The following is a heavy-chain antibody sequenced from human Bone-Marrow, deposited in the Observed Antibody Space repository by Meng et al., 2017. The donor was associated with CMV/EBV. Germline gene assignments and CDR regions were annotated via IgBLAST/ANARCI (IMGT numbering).Heavy chain of an antibody. J-gene: IGHJ4*02. CDR3: ARDGLGGSWHY. D-gene: IGHD6-13*01. Sequence: QRRLQESGPGLGKPAATRSLTGTCSGGSISRSRYYWGWSRQPPGEGLEWIGSIYYSGSTFFNPSLKSRVTISVDTSKNQFSLKLSSVTAADTAVYYCARDGLGGSWHYWGQGTLVTVSS. V-gene: IGHV4-39*07. CDR2: IYYSGST. CDR1: GGSISRSRYY.